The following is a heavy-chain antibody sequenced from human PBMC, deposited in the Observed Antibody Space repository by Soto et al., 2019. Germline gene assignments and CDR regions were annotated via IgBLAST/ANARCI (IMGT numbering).Heavy chain of an antibody. D-gene: IGHD3-3*01. Sequence: QVQLVQSGAEVKKPASSVKVSCQASGGGFNNYAISWVRQAPGQGLEWMGGIIPMFGTPTYAEKFRGRVTITADVSTRTAFRELSNLSSEDSAIYYCARDPPRGGVVPQEYGMDVWGQGTTVSVSS. V-gene: IGHV1-69*01. CDR3: ARDPPRGGVVPQEYGMDV. CDR2: IIPMFGTP. CDR1: GGGFNNYA. J-gene: IGHJ6*02.